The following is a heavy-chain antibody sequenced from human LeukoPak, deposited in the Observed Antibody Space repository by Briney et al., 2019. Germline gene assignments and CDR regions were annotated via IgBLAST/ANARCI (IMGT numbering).Heavy chain of an antibody. J-gene: IGHJ6*03. CDR3: ARDALLLWFGEAYYYYMDV. CDR1: GGSLSSYY. Sequence: PSETLSLTCTVSGGSLSSYYWSWIRQPAGKGLEWIGRIYTSESTNYNPSLQSRVTMSVDTSKNQFSLKLSSVTAADTAVYYCARDALLLWFGEAYYYYMDVWGKGTTVTISS. V-gene: IGHV4-4*07. D-gene: IGHD3-10*01. CDR2: IYTSEST.